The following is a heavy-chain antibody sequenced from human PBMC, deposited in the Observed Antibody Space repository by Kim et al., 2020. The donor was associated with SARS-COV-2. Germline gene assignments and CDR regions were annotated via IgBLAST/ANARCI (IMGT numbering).Heavy chain of an antibody. Sequence: GGSLRLSCAASGFTFRSYAMSWVRQAPGKGLEWVSTVTYSGGSTYYADSVKGRFTISRDNSKNTLYLQMNSLSAEDTALYYCAKETGGHISSWYKDYWGQGTLVTVSS. D-gene: IGHD6-13*01. CDR3: AKETGGHISSWYKDY. CDR2: VTYSGGST. CDR1: GFTFRSYA. V-gene: IGHV3-23*01. J-gene: IGHJ4*02.